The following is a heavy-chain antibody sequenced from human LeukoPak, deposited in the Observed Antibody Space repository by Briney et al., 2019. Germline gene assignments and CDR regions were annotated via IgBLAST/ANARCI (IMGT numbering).Heavy chain of an antibody. CDR2: ISLAGQT. J-gene: IGHJ4*02. Sequence: SETLPLTCGVSGGSISGTNWWSWVRQPPGQGLEWIGEISLAGQTNYNPSLNGRVTMSLDKSSNQLSLHLTSVTAADTATYYCSRESGPFCPFGYWGQGTLVIVSS. D-gene: IGHD1-26*01. CDR3: SRESGPFCPFGY. V-gene: IGHV4/OR15-8*02. CDR1: GGSISGTNW.